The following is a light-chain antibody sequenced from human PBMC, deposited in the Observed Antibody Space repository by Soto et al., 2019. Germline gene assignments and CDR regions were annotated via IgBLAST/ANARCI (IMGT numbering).Light chain of an antibody. V-gene: IGLV1-40*01. Sequence: SVLTQPPSVSGAPGQRVTISCTGSSSNIGAGYDVHWYQQLPGTAPKLLIHGNSNRPSGVPDRFSGSKSGTSASLAITGVQAEDEADYYCQSYDTSLSGYVFGTGTKVTVL. CDR1: SSNIGAGYD. CDR3: QSYDTSLSGYV. J-gene: IGLJ1*01. CDR2: GNS.